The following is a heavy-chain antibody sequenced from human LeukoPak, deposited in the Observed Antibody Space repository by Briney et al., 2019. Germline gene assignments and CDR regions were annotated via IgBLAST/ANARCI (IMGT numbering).Heavy chain of an antibody. CDR3: AREPGTDYRKYYFDY. CDR1: GFTFSDYY. Sequence: PGGSLRLSCAASGFTFSDYYMSWVRQAPGMGLEWVSVIYSGGTTYYADSVKGRFTISRDNSKNMLYLQMNSLRAEDTAVYYCAREPGTDYRKYYFDYWGQGTLVTVSS. J-gene: IGHJ4*02. V-gene: IGHV3-53*01. D-gene: IGHD3/OR15-3a*01. CDR2: IYSGGTT.